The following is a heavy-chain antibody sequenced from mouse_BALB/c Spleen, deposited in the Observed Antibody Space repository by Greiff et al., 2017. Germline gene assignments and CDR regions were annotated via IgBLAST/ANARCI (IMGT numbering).Heavy chain of an antibody. Sequence: EVQVVESGPSLVKPSQTLSLTCSVTGDSITSGYWNWIRKFPGNKLEYMGYISYSGSTYYNPSLKSRISITRDTSKNQYYLQLNSVTTEDTATYYCARYLRLQGAMDYWGQGTSVTVSS. CDR1: GDSITSGY. CDR2: ISYSGST. J-gene: IGHJ4*01. V-gene: IGHV3-8*02. CDR3: ARYLRLQGAMDY. D-gene: IGHD2-10*01.